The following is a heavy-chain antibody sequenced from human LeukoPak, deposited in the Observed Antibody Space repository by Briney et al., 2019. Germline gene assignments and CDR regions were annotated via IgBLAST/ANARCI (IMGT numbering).Heavy chain of an antibody. V-gene: IGHV1-18*01. CDR3: AIAFSSGGYCSSTSCHPLYYSSYGMDV. Sequence: ASVEVSCGASGYTFSIGITWVRQAPGQGLEWMGWIIVRDGNTEYAQKFQGRVTITADESTRPAYMELSSLRFEYTVVYCCAIAFSSGGYCSSTSCHPLYYSSYGMDVWGQGTTVTVSS. CDR1: GYTFSIG. CDR2: IIVRDGNT. J-gene: IGHJ6*02. D-gene: IGHD2-2*01.